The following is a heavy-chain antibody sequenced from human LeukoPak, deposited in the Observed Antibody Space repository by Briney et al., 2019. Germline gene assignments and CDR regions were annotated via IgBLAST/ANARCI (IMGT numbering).Heavy chain of an antibody. CDR1: GGSISSSSYY. J-gene: IGHJ4*02. CDR2: IYYSGST. CDR3: ARGTSSWYLYFDY. D-gene: IGHD6-13*01. V-gene: IGHV4-39*01. Sequence: PSETLSLTCTVSGGSISSSSYYWGWIRQPPGKGLEWIGSIYYSGSTYYNPSLKSRVTISVDTSKNQFSLKLSSVTAADTAVYYCARGTSSWYLYFDYWGQGTPVTVSS.